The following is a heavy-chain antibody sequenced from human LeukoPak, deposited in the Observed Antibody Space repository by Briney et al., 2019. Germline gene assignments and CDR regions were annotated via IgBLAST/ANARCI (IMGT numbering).Heavy chain of an antibody. CDR2: IKEDGSQK. CDR1: GFTYSNHW. D-gene: IGHD6-19*01. J-gene: IGHJ4*02. CDR3: ARDGGWGWDY. Sequence: PGGSLRLSCAASGFTYSNHWMSWVRQAPGKGLELVGNIKEDGSQKYYAGSVKGRFTISRDNAKNSLYLQMNSLRVEDTAVYYCARDGGWGWDYWGQGTLVTVSS. V-gene: IGHV3-7*01.